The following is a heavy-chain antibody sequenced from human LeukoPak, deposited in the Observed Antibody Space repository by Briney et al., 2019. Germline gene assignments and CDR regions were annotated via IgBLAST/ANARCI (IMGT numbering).Heavy chain of an antibody. J-gene: IGHJ5*02. Sequence: ASVKVSCKASGYTSPGYYLHWVRQAPGQGLDCVGWINLNSGGTHYAQKLQGRVTMTRDTSISTAYMELSRRRSDDTVVYYCARGGHDFSGYSTWFDPCGQGTLVTVSS. CDR2: INLNSGGT. D-gene: IGHD3-3*01. CDR3: ARGGHDFSGYSTWFDP. V-gene: IGHV1-2*02. CDR1: GYTSPGYY.